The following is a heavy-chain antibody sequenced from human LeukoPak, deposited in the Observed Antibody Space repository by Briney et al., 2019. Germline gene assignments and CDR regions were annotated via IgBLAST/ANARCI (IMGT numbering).Heavy chain of an antibody. V-gene: IGHV3-48*03. Sequence: GGSLRLSCAASGFTFSSYEMNWVRQAPGKGLEWVSYISSGGSTIYYADSVKGRFTISRDNAKNSLYLQMNSLRAEDTAVYYCARAGFGVGVTTADYWGQGTLVTVSS. CDR1: GFTFSSYE. CDR2: ISSGGSTI. CDR3: ARAGFGVGVTTADY. J-gene: IGHJ4*02. D-gene: IGHD1-26*01.